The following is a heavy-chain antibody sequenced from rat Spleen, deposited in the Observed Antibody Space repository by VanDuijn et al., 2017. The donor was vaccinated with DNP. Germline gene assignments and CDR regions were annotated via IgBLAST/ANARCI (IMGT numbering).Heavy chain of an antibody. CDR1: GLTFSNYW. CDR2: INPDGGGT. J-gene: IGHJ3*01. Sequence: EVQLVESGGDLVQPGRSLKLSCVASGLTFSNYWMFWIRQAPGKGLEWVASINPDGGGTYYLASVKGRLTVSRDNAKNTLYLQMNSLRSEDTATYYCARSTITAISNWFAYWGQGTLVTVSS. CDR3: ARSTITAISNWFAY. D-gene: IGHD1-2*01. V-gene: IGHV5-58*01.